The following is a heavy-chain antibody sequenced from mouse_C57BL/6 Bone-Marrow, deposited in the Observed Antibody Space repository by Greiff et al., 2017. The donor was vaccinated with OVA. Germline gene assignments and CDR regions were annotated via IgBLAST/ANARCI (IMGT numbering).Heavy chain of an antibody. V-gene: IGHV3-6*01. J-gene: IGHJ2*01. CDR1: GYSITSGYY. D-gene: IGHD1-1*01. Sequence: EVKLEESGPGLVKPSQSLSLTCSVTGYSITSGYYWNWIRQFPGNKLEWMGYISYDGSNNYNPSLKNRISITRDTSKNQFFLKLNSVTTEDTATYYCAREALLDYWGQGTTLTVSS. CDR2: ISYDGSN. CDR3: AREALLDY.